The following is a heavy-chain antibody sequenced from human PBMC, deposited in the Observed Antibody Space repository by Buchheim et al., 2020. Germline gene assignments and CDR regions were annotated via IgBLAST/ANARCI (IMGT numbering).Heavy chain of an antibody. CDR3: ARVSGPLDY. CDR2: IEPDGSET. V-gene: IGHV3-7*01. J-gene: IGHJ4*02. CDR1: VFTFSSYW. Sequence: EVQLVESGGGLVQPGGSLRLSCAASVFTFSSYWMNWVRQAPGKGLEWVATIEPDGSETDYVVSGKGRFTISRDNTKNSLYLQVNSLRVEDTAAYYCARVSGPLDYWGQGTL.